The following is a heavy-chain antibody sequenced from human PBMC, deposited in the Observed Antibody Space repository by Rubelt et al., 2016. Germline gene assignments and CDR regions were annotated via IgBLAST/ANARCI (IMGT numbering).Heavy chain of an antibody. CDR2: IYYSGST. J-gene: IGHJ4*02. CDR1: GGSFSGYY. CDR3: AGGSLCSGTSFHYSFDY. Sequence: QVQLQQWGAGLLKPSETLYLTCAVYGGSFSGYYWSWIRQPPGKGLECIGYIYYSGSTNYNPSLKSRVTITVDTSKNQFSLKLSPVTAADTAVYYCAGGSLCSGTSFHYSFDYWGQGTLVTVSS. D-gene: IGHD2-2*01. V-gene: IGHV4-34*11.